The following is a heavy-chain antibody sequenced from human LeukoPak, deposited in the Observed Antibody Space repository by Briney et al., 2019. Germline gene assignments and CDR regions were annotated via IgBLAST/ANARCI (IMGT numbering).Heavy chain of an antibody. CDR1: GYIFTSYY. J-gene: IGHJ4*02. Sequence: ASVKVSCKASGYIFTSYYMYWVRQAPGQGLEWMGIINPSGGSTTYAQNFQGRVTMTRDTSTSTVYMELSSLRSEDTAVYYCARGFLCYFDYWGQGTLVTVSS. V-gene: IGHV1-46*01. CDR2: INPSGGST. D-gene: IGHD3-10*02. CDR3: ARGFLCYFDY.